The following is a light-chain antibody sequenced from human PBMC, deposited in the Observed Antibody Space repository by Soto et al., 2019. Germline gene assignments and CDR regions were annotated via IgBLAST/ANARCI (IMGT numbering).Light chain of an antibody. V-gene: IGKV3-20*01. J-gene: IGKJ2*01. CDR1: QTLRRTY. CDR2: GAS. Sequence: EIVLMQSPGTLSLSPGERATLSCRASQTLRRTYIAWDQQRPGQSARVLIYGASKRATGIPDRFSGSGSGTDFSLTISRLEPEDFAVYYCHQYDNAPQTYGQGTKVDIK. CDR3: HQYDNAPQT.